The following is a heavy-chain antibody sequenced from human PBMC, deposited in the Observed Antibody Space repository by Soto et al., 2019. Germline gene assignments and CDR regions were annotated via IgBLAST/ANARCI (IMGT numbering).Heavy chain of an antibody. J-gene: IGHJ5*02. CDR1: GYTFTRYT. CDR3: ARGIATGQLDP. D-gene: IGHD2-15*01. Sequence: ASVNVSCKSSGYTFTRYTMNWVRQAPGQRLEWMGWINPDNGNTKSSQKFQDRVIITRDTSASTAYMDLSSLRSEDTAVYYCARGIATGQLDPWGQGTLVTSPQ. CDR2: INPDNGNT. V-gene: IGHV1-3*01.